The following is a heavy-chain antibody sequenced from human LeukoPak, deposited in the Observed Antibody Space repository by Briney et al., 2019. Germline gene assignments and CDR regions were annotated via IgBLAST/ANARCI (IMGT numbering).Heavy chain of an antibody. CDR2: INHSGST. Sequence: SETLSLTCAVYGGSFSGYYWSWIRQPPGKGLEWIGEINHSGSTNYNPSLKSRVTISVDTSKNQSSLKLSSVTAADTAVYYCARTYSGSYCFDYWGQGTLVTVSS. CDR3: ARTYSGSYCFDY. V-gene: IGHV4-34*01. D-gene: IGHD1-26*01. CDR1: GGSFSGYY. J-gene: IGHJ4*02.